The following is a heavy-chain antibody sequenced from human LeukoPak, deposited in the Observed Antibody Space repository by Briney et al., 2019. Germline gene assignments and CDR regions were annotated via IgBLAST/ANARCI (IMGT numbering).Heavy chain of an antibody. CDR1: GGSFSGYY. Sequence: SETLSLTCAVYGGSFSGYYWSWIRQPPGKGLEWIGEINHSGSTNYNPSLKSRVTISVDTSKNQFSLKLSSVTAADTAVYYCASRKYQWYFGYWGQGTLVSVSS. D-gene: IGHD2-2*01. CDR3: ASRKYQWYFGY. J-gene: IGHJ4*02. V-gene: IGHV4-34*01. CDR2: INHSGST.